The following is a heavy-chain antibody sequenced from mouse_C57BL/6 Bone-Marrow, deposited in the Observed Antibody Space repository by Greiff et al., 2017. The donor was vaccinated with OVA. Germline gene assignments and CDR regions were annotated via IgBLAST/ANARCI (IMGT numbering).Heavy chain of an antibody. V-gene: IGHV14-4*01. D-gene: IGHD1-1*02. CDR1: GFNIKDDY. Sequence: DVQLQESGAELVRPGASVKLSCTASGFNIKDDYMHWVKQRPEQGLEWIGWIDPENGDTEYASKFQGKATITADTSSNTAYLQLSSLTSEDTAVYYCTTLGGWYFDYWGQGTTLTVSS. J-gene: IGHJ2*01. CDR3: TTLGGWYFDY. CDR2: IDPENGDT.